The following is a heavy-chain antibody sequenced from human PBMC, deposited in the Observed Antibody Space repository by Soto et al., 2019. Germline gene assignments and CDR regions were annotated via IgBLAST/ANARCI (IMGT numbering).Heavy chain of an antibody. Sequence: GGSLRLSCAASGFTFSNAWMNWVRQAPGKGLEWVGRIKSKTDGGTTDYAAPVKGRFTISRDDSKNTLYLQMNSLKTEDTAVYYCTLSHYGDLYDAFDIWGQGTMVTVSS. J-gene: IGHJ3*02. CDR2: IKSKTDGGTT. D-gene: IGHD4-17*01. V-gene: IGHV3-15*07. CDR3: TLSHYGDLYDAFDI. CDR1: GFTFSNAW.